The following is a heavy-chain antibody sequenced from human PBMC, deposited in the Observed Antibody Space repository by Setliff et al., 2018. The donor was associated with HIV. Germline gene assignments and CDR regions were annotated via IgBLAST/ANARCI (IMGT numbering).Heavy chain of an antibody. Sequence: SETLSLTCAVSGYSISSGYYWSWIRQPAGKGLEWIGRIYTSGSTNYNPSLKSRVTISVDTSKNQFSLKLSSVTAADTAVYYCARGEGWPYYFDYWGQGTLVTVSS. CDR2: IYTSGST. V-gene: IGHV4-61*02. CDR1: GYSISSGYY. J-gene: IGHJ4*02. D-gene: IGHD1-26*01. CDR3: ARGEGWPYYFDY.